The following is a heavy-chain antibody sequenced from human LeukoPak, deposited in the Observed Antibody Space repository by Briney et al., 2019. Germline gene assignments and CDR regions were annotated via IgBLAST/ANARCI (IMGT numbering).Heavy chain of an antibody. J-gene: IGHJ4*02. Sequence: PSETLSLTCTVSGDSISGQTYSWGWVRQPPGKGLEWIGYLYYTENTYYNPSLKSRATISVDTSKIQFSLRLSSVTAEDTGIHYCVRYRSGSGRFDDWGQGTLVTVSS. CDR1: GDSISGQTYS. D-gene: IGHD3-16*02. V-gene: IGHV4-39*01. CDR3: VRYRSGSGRFDD. CDR2: LYYTENT.